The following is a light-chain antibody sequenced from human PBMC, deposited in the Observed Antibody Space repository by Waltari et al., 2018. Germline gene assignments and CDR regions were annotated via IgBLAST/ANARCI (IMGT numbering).Light chain of an antibody. V-gene: IGLV2-23*02. J-gene: IGLJ1*01. Sequence: QSALTQPASVSGSPGKSITLSCTGTSSDVGGYNYVSWYQQHPGKAPKLMIYDVSKRPSGVSNRFSGSKSGNTASLTISGLQAEDEADYYCCSYAGSSTFGFGTGTKVTVL. CDR2: DVS. CDR3: CSYAGSSTFG. CDR1: SSDVGGYNY.